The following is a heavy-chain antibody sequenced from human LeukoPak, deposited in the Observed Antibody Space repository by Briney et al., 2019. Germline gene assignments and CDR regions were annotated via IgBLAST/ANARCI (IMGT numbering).Heavy chain of an antibody. J-gene: IGHJ4*02. CDR3: ARRSDGSGGDY. V-gene: IGHV4-38-2*01. Sequence: SETLSLTCAVSGYSISSGYYWGWIRQPPGKGLEWIGSIYHSGSTYYNPSLKSRVTISVDTSKNQFSLKLSSVTAADTAVYYCARRSDGSGGDYWGQGTRVTVSS. CDR2: IYHSGST. D-gene: IGHD3-10*01. CDR1: GYSISSGYY.